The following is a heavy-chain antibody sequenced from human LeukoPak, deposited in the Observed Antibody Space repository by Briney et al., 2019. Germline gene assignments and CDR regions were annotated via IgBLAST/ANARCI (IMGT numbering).Heavy chain of an antibody. CDR3: AKNLKAELAAAGLGAFDI. J-gene: IGHJ3*02. CDR1: GHTLSIYW. V-gene: IGHV3-23*01. D-gene: IGHD6-13*01. Sequence: PGGSLRLSCAASGHTLSIYWMSWVRHAPREGREWGSYILGSSNTTYYAESVKSRFTVSRDNSQNTVYLQKNSLRDEETAVYYCAKNLKAELAAAGLGAFDIWGQGTMVTVSS. CDR2: ILGSSNTT.